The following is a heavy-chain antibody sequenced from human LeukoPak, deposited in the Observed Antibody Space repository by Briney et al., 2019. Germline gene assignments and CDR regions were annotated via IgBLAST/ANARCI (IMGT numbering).Heavy chain of an antibody. D-gene: IGHD5-18*01. Sequence: ASVKVSCKASGYTFTDYYFHWVRQAPGQGLEWMGWINPKSGDTNYAQNFQGRVSMTRDTSISTAYMDLSRLTSDDTAAYYCARAGTGMLVDYWGQGTLVTVSS. J-gene: IGHJ4*02. V-gene: IGHV1-2*02. CDR2: INPKSGDT. CDR1: GYTFTDYY. CDR3: ARAGTGMLVDY.